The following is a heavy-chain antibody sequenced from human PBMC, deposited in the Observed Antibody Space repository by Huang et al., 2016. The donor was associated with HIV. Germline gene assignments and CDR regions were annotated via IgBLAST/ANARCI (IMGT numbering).Heavy chain of an antibody. J-gene: IGHJ4*02. CDR1: GGSFSGYY. D-gene: IGHD6-19*01. V-gene: IGHV4-34*01. Sequence: QVQLRQWGAGLVKPSETLSLTCAVYGGSFSGYYWTWIRQSPGKGFEWIGEINHIGKTNYQPSLKSRVTISKDTAKNQFSLQLTSVSAADTGVYFCAREKAADSAWYGVYYFDYWGEGALVTVTS. CDR3: AREKAADSAWYGVYYFDY. CDR2: INHIGKT.